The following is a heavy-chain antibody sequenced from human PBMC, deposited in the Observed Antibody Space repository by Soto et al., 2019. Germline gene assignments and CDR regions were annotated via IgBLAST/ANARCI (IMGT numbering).Heavy chain of an antibody. V-gene: IGHV1-69*08. CDR1: GGTFSSYT. CDR2: IIPIPGIA. J-gene: IGHJ6*03. Sequence: QVQLVQSGAEVKKPGSSVKVSCKASGGTFSSYTISWVRQAPGQGLEWMGRIIPIPGIANYAQKFQGRVTITADKSTSTAYMELSSLRSEDTAVYYCARDWRNWNYIPGPYYYYIDVWGKGTPVTVSS. CDR3: ARDWRNWNYIPGPYYYYIDV. D-gene: IGHD1-7*01.